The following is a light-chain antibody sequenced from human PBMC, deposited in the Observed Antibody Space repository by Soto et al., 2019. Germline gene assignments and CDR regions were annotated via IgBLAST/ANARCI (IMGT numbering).Light chain of an antibody. J-gene: IGKJ1*01. Sequence: IQMTQSPSTLSASVGDRVTITCRASQGISSYLAWYQQKPGKAPKLLIYAASTLQSGVPSRFSGSGSGTDFTLTISCLQSEDFATYYCQQYYSYPQTFGQGTKVDIK. V-gene: IGKV1-8*01. CDR1: QGISSY. CDR2: AAS. CDR3: QQYYSYPQT.